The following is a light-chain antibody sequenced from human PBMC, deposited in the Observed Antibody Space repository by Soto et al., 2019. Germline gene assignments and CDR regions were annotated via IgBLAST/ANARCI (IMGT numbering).Light chain of an antibody. J-gene: IGKJ2*01. CDR1: QSLLHSNGYNY. V-gene: IGKV2-28*01. CDR2: LGS. CDR3: MQALQTLDT. Sequence: DIVMTQSPLSLPVTPGEPASISCRSSQSLLHSNGYNYLDWYLQKPGQSPQLLIYLGSNRASGVPDRFSGSGSGPEFTLKISRVEAEDVGVFFRMQALQTLDTFGQGTKLEIK.